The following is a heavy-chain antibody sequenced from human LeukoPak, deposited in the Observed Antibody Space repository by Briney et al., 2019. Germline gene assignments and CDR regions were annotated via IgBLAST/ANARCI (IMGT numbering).Heavy chain of an antibody. D-gene: IGHD5-18*01. J-gene: IGHJ6*03. Sequence: GGSLRLSCAASGFTFISDSMSWVRQAPGKGLEWVSYISSSSSTIYYADSVKGRFIISRDNGKNSLFLQMNSLRAEDTAVYYCAKGARYSYGLQAYYYYMDVWGKGTTVTVSS. CDR3: AKGARYSYGLQAYYYYMDV. V-gene: IGHV3-48*01. CDR1: GFTFISDS. CDR2: ISSSSSTI.